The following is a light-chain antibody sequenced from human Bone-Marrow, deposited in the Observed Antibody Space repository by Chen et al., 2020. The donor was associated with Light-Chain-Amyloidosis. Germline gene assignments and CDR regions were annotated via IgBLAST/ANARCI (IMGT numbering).Light chain of an antibody. CDR1: QSISSW. CDR3: QRSYSTPPT. J-gene: IGKJ4*01. CDR2: DAS. Sequence: DIQMTQSPSPLSASVGDRVTITCRASQSISSWLAWYQQKPGKAPKLLIYDASILQSGDPSRFSGSGSGTDFTLTISSLQPEDFATYYCQRSYSTPPTFGGGTKVEIK. V-gene: IGKV1-39*01.